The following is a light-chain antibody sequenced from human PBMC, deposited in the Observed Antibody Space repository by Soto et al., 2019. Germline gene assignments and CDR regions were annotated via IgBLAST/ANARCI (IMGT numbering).Light chain of an antibody. CDR3: SSHAGSSVV. CDR2: DVT. V-gene: IGLV2-11*01. J-gene: IGLJ1*01. CDR1: SSDVGGYNY. Sequence: LTQPRSVSGSPGQSVAISCTGTSSDVGGYNYVSWYQQHPGKAPKLMIYDVTTRPSGVPDRFSGSKSGNTASLTISGLQAEDEADYYCSSHAGSSVVFGTGTKVTVL.